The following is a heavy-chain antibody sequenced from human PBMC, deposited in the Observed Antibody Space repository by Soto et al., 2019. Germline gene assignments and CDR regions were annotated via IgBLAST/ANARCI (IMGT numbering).Heavy chain of an antibody. CDR3: AAEIVVVTRAYNYYDMDV. Sequence: QMQLVQSGPEVKKPGTSVKVSCKTSGFTFTSSAVQWVRQARGQRLEWIGWIVVGSAYTNYAEKFQDRVTTTRDMSTSTDYMELTSLRSDDTAVYYCAAEIVVVTRAYNYYDMDVWGQGTAVTVSS. CDR2: IVVGSAYT. V-gene: IGHV1-58*01. CDR1: GFTFTSSA. D-gene: IGHD2-2*01. J-gene: IGHJ6*02.